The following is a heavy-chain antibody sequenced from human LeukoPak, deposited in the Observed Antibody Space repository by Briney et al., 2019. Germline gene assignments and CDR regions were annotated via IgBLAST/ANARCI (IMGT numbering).Heavy chain of an antibody. V-gene: IGHV1-8*01. CDR3: ARGLTYYDFWSGCSYYYFDY. D-gene: IGHD3-3*01. CDR2: MNPNSGNT. CDR1: GYTFTSYD. Sequence: ASVKVSCKASGYTFTSYDINWVRQATGQGLEWMGWMNPNSGNTGYAQKFQGRVTMTRNTSISTAYMELSSLRSEDTAVYYCARGLTYYDFWSGCSYYYFDYWGQGTLVTVSS. J-gene: IGHJ4*02.